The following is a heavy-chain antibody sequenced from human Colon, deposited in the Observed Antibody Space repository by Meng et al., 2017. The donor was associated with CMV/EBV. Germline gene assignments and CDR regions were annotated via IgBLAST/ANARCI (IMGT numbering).Heavy chain of an antibody. Sequence: GGSLRLSCAASGFTFNNYAMNWVRLAPGKGLEWVSGISAGGESRYYVESVKGRFTISRDNSRNTLHLEMNSLRAEDTALYYCARDKGLLGGTFDYWGQGTLVTVSS. CDR3: ARDKGLLGGTFDY. CDR2: ISAGGESR. J-gene: IGHJ4*02. D-gene: IGHD1-26*01. CDR1: GFTFNNYA. V-gene: IGHV3-23*01.